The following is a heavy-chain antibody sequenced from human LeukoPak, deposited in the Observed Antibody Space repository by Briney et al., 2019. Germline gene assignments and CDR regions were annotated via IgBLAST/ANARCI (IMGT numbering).Heavy chain of an antibody. J-gene: IGHJ5*02. Sequence: SETLSLTCAVYGGSFSGYYWSWIRQPPGKGLEWIGEINHSGSTNYNPSLKSRVTISVDTSKNQFSLKLSSVTAADTAVYYCAREKAGYDFWSGYSPDWFDPWGQGTLDTVSS. V-gene: IGHV4-34*01. D-gene: IGHD3-3*01. CDR2: INHSGST. CDR3: AREKAGYDFWSGYSPDWFDP. CDR1: GGSFSGYY.